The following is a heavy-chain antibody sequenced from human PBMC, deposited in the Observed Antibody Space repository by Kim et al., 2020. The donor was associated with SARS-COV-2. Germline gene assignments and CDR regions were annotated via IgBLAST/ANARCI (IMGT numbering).Heavy chain of an antibody. V-gene: IGHV4-4*07. Sequence: SLKSRVTMSVDTSKNQLSLKLSSVTAADTAVYYCAREIRFGSSSWEIDYWGQGTLVTVSS. D-gene: IGHD6-13*01. J-gene: IGHJ4*02. CDR3: AREIRFGSSSWEIDY.